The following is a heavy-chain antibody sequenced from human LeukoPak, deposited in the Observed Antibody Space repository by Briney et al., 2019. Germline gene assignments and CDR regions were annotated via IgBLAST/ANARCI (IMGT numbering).Heavy chain of an antibody. CDR3: AKGDELNYNDAFDI. CDR2: ISYDGSNK. Sequence: GGPLRLSCAASGFTFSSYAMHWVRQAPGKGLEWVAVISYDGSNKYYADSVKGRFTISRDNSKNTLYLQMNSLRAEDTAVYYCAKGDELNYNDAFDIWGQGTMVTVSS. D-gene: IGHD1-26*01. J-gene: IGHJ3*02. V-gene: IGHV3-30-3*01. CDR1: GFTFSSYA.